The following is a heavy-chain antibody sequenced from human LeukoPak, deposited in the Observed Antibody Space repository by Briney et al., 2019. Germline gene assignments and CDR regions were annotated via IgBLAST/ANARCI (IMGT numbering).Heavy chain of an antibody. CDR3: AKGGRGYSYGSGY. CDR1: GFTFSSYG. Sequence: PGGSLRLSCAASGFTFSSYGMHWVRQAPGKGLEWVAFIRYDGSNKYYADSVKGRFTISRDNSKNTLYLQMNSLRAEDTAVYYCAKGGRGYSYGSGYWGQGTLVTVSS. V-gene: IGHV3-30*02. D-gene: IGHD5-18*01. J-gene: IGHJ4*02. CDR2: IRYDGSNK.